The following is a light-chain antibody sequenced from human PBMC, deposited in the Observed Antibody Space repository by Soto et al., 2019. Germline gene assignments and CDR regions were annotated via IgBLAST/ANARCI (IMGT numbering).Light chain of an antibody. J-gene: IGKJ2*01. CDR3: QQYHNWPPQYT. CDR2: GAS. Sequence: EIVVTQSPASLSVSPGDGATLSCRASQTVASNVAWYQQKPGQGPRLLIHGASTRAAGVPARFSGSGSGTDFTLTIGSLQSEDFAVYYCQQYHNWPPQYTFGQGTRLQIK. V-gene: IGKV3-15*01. CDR1: QTVASN.